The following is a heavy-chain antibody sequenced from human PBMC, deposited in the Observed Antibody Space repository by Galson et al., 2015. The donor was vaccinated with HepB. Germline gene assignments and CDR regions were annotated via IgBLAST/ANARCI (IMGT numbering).Heavy chain of an antibody. CDR3: AREANRYYYDSSGSDAFDI. J-gene: IGHJ3*02. CDR2: IYSGGST. Sequence: SLRLSCAASGFTVSSNYMSWVRQAPGKGLEWVSVIYSGGSTYYADSVKGRFTISRGNSKNTLYLQMNSLRAEDTAVYYCAREANRYYYDSSGSDAFDIWGQGTMVTVSS. D-gene: IGHD3-22*01. CDR1: GFTVSSNY. V-gene: IGHV3-66*02.